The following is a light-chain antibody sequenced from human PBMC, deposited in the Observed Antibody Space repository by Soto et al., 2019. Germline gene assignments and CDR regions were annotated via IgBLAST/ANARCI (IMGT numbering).Light chain of an antibody. Sequence: QSVLTQPASVSGSPGQSITISCTGTSSDVGAYNYVSWYQQHPGKAPKLMIHEVSKRPSGVSNRFSGSKSGNTASLTISGLQAEDEADYYCSSYTAGGTIFGTGTKLTVL. CDR1: SSDVGAYNY. J-gene: IGLJ1*01. CDR3: SSYTAGGTI. V-gene: IGLV2-14*01. CDR2: EVS.